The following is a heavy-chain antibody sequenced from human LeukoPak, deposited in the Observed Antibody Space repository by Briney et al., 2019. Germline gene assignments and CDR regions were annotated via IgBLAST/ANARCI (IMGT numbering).Heavy chain of an antibody. V-gene: IGHV3-30*03. D-gene: IGHD3-22*01. CDR2: ISYDGSNK. J-gene: IGHJ4*02. CDR1: GFTFSSYS. Sequence: GGSLRLSCAASGFTFSSYSMNWVRQAPGKGPEWVAVISYDGSNKYYADSVKGRFTISRDNSKNTLYLQMNSLRAEDTAVYSCARGSDSSDYSEEYFDYWGQGTLVTVSS. CDR3: ARGSDSSDYSEEYFDY.